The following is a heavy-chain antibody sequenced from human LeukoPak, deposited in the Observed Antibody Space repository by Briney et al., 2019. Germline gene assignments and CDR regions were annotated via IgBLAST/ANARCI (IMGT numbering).Heavy chain of an antibody. CDR1: GFTFSSYA. V-gene: IGHV3-23*01. D-gene: IGHD2-2*01. CDR2: ISGSGGST. Sequence: PGGSLRLSCAASGFTFSSYAMSWVRQAPGKGLEWVSAISGSGGSTYYADSVKGRFTISRDNSKNTLYLQMNSLRAEDTAVYYCAKDARVLGPAATAPHAFDIWGQGTMVTVSS. CDR3: AKDARVLGPAATAPHAFDI. J-gene: IGHJ3*02.